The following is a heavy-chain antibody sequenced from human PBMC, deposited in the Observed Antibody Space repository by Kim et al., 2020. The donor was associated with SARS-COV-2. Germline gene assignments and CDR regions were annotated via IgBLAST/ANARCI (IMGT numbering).Heavy chain of an antibody. J-gene: IGHJ3*02. Sequence: VKGRFTISRENAKNSLYLQMNSLRAEDTAVYYCASAVKTTVTTPSHAFDIWGQGTMVTVSS. V-gene: IGHV3-11*06. CDR3: ASAVKTTVTTPSHAFDI. D-gene: IGHD4-17*01.